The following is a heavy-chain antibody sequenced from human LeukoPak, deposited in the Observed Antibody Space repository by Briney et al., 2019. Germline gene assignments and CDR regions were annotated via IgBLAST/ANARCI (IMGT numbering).Heavy chain of an antibody. V-gene: IGHV3-21*01. Sequence: GGSMRLSCAASGFTFSTYNMNWVRQAPGKGLEWVSSISGSSSYIYYADSVKGRFSISRDNAKNSLYLQMNSLRAEDTAVYYCAREYMDVWGKGTTVTISS. CDR3: AREYMDV. CDR1: GFTFSTYN. J-gene: IGHJ6*03. CDR2: ISGSSSYI.